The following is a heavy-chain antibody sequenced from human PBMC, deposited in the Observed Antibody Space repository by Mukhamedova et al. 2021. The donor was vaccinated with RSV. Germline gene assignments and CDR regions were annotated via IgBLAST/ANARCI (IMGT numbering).Heavy chain of an antibody. Sequence: GWLALIYWNDDKRYSPSLKSRLTITKDTSKNQVVLTMTNMDPVDTATYYCAHTALHFIYDSSGYYIAFDIWGQGTMVTVSS. D-gene: IGHD3-22*01. CDR2: IYWNDDK. J-gene: IGHJ3*02. V-gene: IGHV2-5*01. CDR3: AHTALHFIYDSSGYYIAFDI.